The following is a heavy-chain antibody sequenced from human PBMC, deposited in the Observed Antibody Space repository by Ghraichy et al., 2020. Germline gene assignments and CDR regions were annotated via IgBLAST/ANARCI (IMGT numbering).Heavy chain of an antibody. CDR1: GGSISSSNW. V-gene: IGHV4-4*02. J-gene: IGHJ3*02. CDR2: IYHSGST. CDR3: ARAGTGIAADDAFDI. D-gene: IGHD6-25*01. Sequence: SETLSLTCAVSGGSISSSNWWSWVRQPPGKGLEWIGEIYHSGSTNYNPSLKSRVTISVDKSKNQFSLKLSSVTAADTAVYYCARAGTGIAADDAFDIWGQGTMVTVSS.